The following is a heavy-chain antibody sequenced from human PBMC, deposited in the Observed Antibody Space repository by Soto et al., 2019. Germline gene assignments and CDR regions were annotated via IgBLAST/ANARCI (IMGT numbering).Heavy chain of an antibody. CDR1: GDSVSSNSAA. V-gene: IGHV6-1*01. CDR2: TYYRSKWYN. Sequence: TLSLTCAISGDSVSSNSAAWNWIRQSPSRGLEWLGRTYYRSKWYNDYAVSVTSRITINPDTSKNQFSLQLNSVTPEDTAVYYCARGLTIFGVVSCAFDIWGQGTMVTVSS. CDR3: ARGLTIFGVVSCAFDI. D-gene: IGHD3-3*01. J-gene: IGHJ3*02.